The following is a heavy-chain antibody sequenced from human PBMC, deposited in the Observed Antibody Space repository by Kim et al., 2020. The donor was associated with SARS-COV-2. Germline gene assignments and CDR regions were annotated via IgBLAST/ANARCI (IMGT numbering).Heavy chain of an antibody. CDR2: K. J-gene: IGHJ4*02. V-gene: IGHV3-30*01. Sequence: KDTPDPVKGRFTISRDNSKNTLYVQLNSLRPEDTAVYYCARLAIAAEFDYWGQGTLVTVSS. CDR3: ARLAIAAEFDY. D-gene: IGHD2-15*01.